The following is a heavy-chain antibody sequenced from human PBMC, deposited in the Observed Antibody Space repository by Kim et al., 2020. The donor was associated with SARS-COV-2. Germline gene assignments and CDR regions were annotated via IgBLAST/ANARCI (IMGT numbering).Heavy chain of an antibody. J-gene: IGHJ6*02. CDR2: INPSGGST. CDR3: ATYGSGSYYNGLGGMDV. CDR1: GYTFTSYY. Sequence: ASVKVSCKASGYTFTSYYMHWVRQAPGQGLEWMGIINPSGGSTSYAQKFQGRVTMTRDTPTSTVYMELSSLRAEDTAVYYCATYGSGSYYNGLGGMDVWGQGTTVTVSS. D-gene: IGHD3-10*01. V-gene: IGHV1-46*01.